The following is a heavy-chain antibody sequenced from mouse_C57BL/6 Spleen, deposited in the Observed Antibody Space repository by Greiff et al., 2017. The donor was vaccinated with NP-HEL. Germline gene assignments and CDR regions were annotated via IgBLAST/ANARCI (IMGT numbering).Heavy chain of an antibody. CDR1: GYTFTSYW. V-gene: IGHV1-64*01. CDR3: ARERYYGSSYGYFDV. Sequence: VQLQQPGAELVKPGASVKLSCKASGYTFTSYWMHWVKQRPGQGLEWIGMIHPNSGSTNYNEKFKSKATLTVDKSSSTAYMQLSSLTSEDSAVYYCARERYYGSSYGYFDVWGTGTTVTVSS. CDR2: IHPNSGST. J-gene: IGHJ1*03. D-gene: IGHD1-1*01.